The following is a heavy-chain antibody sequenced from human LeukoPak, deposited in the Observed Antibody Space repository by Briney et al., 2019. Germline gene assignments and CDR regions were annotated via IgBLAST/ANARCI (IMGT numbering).Heavy chain of an antibody. D-gene: IGHD6-19*01. J-gene: IGHJ3*02. CDR3: ASLAVAGSYDAFDI. Sequence: ETLSLTCTVSGGSISSYYWSWIRQPPGKGLEWIGYIYYSGSTNYNPSLKSRVTISVDTSKNQFSLKLSSVTAADTAVYYCASLAVAGSYDAFDIWGQGIMVTVSS. CDR2: IYYSGST. CDR1: GGSISSYY. V-gene: IGHV4-59*08.